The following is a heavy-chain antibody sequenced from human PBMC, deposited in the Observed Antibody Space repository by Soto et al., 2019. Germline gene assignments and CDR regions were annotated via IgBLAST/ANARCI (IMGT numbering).Heavy chain of an antibody. CDR3: AKDGITIFRVGIKPDYSMDV. CDR1: GYTFASYY. CDR2: INTGGGST. J-gene: IGHJ6*03. D-gene: IGHD3-3*01. Sequence: ASVKVSCKASGYTFASYYMHWVRQSPGKEHEWIGIINTGGGSTSIAQKFQRRDTMTRDTTTSTDYRELSSLRSEDTAVNYCAKDGITIFRVGIKPDYSMDVRSKGTTVTGAS. V-gene: IGHV1-46*03.